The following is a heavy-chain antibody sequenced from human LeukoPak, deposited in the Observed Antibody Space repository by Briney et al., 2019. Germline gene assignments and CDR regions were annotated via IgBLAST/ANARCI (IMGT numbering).Heavy chain of an antibody. V-gene: IGHV4-39*07. CDR2: IYYSGST. Sequence: PSETLSLTCTVSGGSISSSSYYWGWIRQPPGKGLEWIGSIYYSGSTYHNPSLKSRVTISVDTSKNQFSLKLSSVTAADTAVYYCASYYSSSWYFDYWGQGTLVTVSS. CDR1: GGSISSSSYY. CDR3: ASYYSSSWYFDY. J-gene: IGHJ4*02. D-gene: IGHD6-13*01.